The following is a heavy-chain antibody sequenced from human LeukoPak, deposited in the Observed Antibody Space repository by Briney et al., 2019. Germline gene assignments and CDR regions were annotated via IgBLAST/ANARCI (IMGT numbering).Heavy chain of an antibody. D-gene: IGHD3-10*01. V-gene: IGHV3-23*01. CDR3: AKVMVRGVRNILDY. CDR1: GFTFSSYA. CDR2: ISGSGGST. J-gene: IGHJ4*02. Sequence: PGGSLRLSCAASGFTFSSYAMSWVRQAPGKGLEWVSAISGSGGSTYYADSVKGRFTISRDNSKNTLYLQMNSLRAEDTAVYYCAKVMVRGVRNILDYWGQGTLVTVSS.